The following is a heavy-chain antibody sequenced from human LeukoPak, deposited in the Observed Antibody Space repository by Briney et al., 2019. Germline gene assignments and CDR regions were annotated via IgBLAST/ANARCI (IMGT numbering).Heavy chain of an antibody. CDR2: ISYDGSSK. CDR3: GRGGYYFDY. Sequence: GGSLRLSCAASGFTFSSYGMHWVRQAPGKGLEWVAVISYDGSSKYYADSVKGRFTISRDNSKNTLYLQMNSLRAEDTAVYYCGRGGYYFDYWGQGTLVTVSS. V-gene: IGHV3-30*03. CDR1: GFTFSSYG. J-gene: IGHJ4*02.